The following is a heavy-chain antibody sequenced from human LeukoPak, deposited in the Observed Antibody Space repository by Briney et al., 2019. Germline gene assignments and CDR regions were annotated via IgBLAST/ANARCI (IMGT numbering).Heavy chain of an antibody. D-gene: IGHD6-13*01. J-gene: IGHJ6*02. CDR3: TRSEQLVGSYYYYGMDV. V-gene: IGHV3-33*01. CDR2: VWYDESNK. Sequence: PGGSLRLSCAASGFTFSSYGMHWVRQAPGKGLEWVAVVWYDESNKYYVDSVKGRFTISRDNSKNTLYLQMNSLKTEDTAVYYCTRSEQLVGSYYYYGMDVWGQGTTVTVSS. CDR1: GFTFSSYG.